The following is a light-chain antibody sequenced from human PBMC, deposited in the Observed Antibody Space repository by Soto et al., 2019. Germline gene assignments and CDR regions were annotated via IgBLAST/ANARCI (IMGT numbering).Light chain of an antibody. V-gene: IGKV3-15*01. J-gene: IGKJ1*01. Sequence: EIMMTRSPATLSVSPGERATLSCRASQSVGSNLAWYQQKPGQATRLLLSGSSTRASGIPARFSGSGSWTEFTITISCLQSKDIAVSCWPSCHSCPGTFG. CDR3: PSCHSCPGT. CDR1: QSVGSN. CDR2: GSS.